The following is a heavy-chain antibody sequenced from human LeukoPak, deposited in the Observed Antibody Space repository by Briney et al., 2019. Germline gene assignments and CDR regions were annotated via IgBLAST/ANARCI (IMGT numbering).Heavy chain of an antibody. CDR3: ERTGYSTRWDRFSFVY. D-gene: IGHD6-19*01. J-gene: IGHJ4*02. CDR1: GASFSDYY. Sequence: PSETLSLTCAVYGASFSDYYWGWIRQPPGKGLEWIGGIYYSGSTYYNPSLKSRVTISIDTSKNQFSLKLTSVTAADTAVYYCERTGYSTRWDRFSFVYWGQGTLVTVSS. V-gene: IGHV4-34*01. CDR2: IYYSGST.